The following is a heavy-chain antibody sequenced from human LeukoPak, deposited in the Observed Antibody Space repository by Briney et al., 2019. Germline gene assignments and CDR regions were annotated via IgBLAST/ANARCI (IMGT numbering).Heavy chain of an antibody. D-gene: IGHD2-8*01. CDR2: ISSNGDST. CDR3: ARDQEGTNGVWNYYYYYYMDV. Sequence: GGSLRLSCVASGFTFSTYPMHWVRQAPGKGLEYVSAISSNGDSTFYANSVRGRFTISRDNSKNTLYLQMNSLRAEDTALYYCARDQEGTNGVWNYYYYYYMDVWGKGTTVTVSS. CDR1: GFTFSTYP. J-gene: IGHJ6*03. V-gene: IGHV3-64*01.